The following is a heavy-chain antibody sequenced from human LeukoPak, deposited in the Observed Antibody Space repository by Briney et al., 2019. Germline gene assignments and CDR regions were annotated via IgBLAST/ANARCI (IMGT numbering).Heavy chain of an antibody. V-gene: IGHV1-2*06. J-gene: IGHJ6*03. D-gene: IGHD2-8*01. CDR1: GYTFSGSY. Sequence: ASVKVSCKASGYTFSGSYIHWVRRAPGQGLEWMGRINPNSGDTNYAQKFQGRVTMTRDTSISTAYMELSSLTSDDTAVYFCARSAEHCNNGVCFTDYYMDVWGKGTTVTVSS. CDR3: ARSAEHCNNGVCFTDYYMDV. CDR2: INPNSGDT.